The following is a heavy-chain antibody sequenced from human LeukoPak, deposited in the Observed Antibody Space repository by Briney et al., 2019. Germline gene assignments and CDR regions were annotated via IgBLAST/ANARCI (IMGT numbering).Heavy chain of an antibody. CDR1: GFTFSIYS. V-gene: IGHV3-21*01. D-gene: IGHD1-26*01. CDR2: ISSSSSYI. CDR3: ARDFWEGATPLGY. Sequence: GGSLRLSCAASGFTFSIYSMNWARHARGKGLEWVSSISSSSSYIYYAHSVKGRFTISRDNAKNSLYLQMNSLRAEDTAVYYCARDFWEGATPLGYWGQGTLVTVSS. J-gene: IGHJ4*02.